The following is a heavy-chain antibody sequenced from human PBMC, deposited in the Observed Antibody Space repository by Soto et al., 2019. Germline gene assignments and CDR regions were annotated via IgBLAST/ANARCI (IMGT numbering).Heavy chain of an antibody. V-gene: IGHV3-72*01. CDR2: TRNKANSYTT. D-gene: IGHD3-3*01. J-gene: IGHJ4*02. CDR1: GFTFSDYY. Sequence: GGSLRLSCAASGFTFSDYYINWVRQAPGKGLEWVGRTRNKANSYTTDYAAFVKGRFTISRDNAKNSLYLQMNSLRAEDTAVYYCARVYDFWSGYRGYFDYWGQGT. CDR3: ARVYDFWSGYRGYFDY.